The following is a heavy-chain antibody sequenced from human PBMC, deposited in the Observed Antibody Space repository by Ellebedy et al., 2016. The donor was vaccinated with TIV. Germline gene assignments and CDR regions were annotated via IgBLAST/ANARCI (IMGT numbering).Heavy chain of an antibody. V-gene: IGHV1-2*06. Sequence: ASVKVSCXASGYTFSDFYLHWVRHVPGQGLQWMGRIDPDSADTKYAQTFQGRVTMTRDPAFSTAYMQLSSLTSDDTALYYCARDGGSQSFDYWGQGTLVTVSS. J-gene: IGHJ4*02. CDR2: IDPDSADT. D-gene: IGHD3-16*01. CDR3: ARDGGSQSFDY. CDR1: GYTFSDFY.